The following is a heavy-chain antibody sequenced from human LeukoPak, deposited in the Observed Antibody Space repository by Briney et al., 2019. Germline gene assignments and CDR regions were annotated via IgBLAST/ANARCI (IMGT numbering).Heavy chain of an antibody. CDR1: GFTFSSYA. D-gene: IGHD3-10*01. CDR2: ISGSGGST. J-gene: IGHJ4*02. Sequence: GGSLRLSCAASGFTFSSYAMSWVRRAPGKGLEWVSAISGSGGSTYYADSVKGRFTISRDNSKNTLYLQMNSLRAEDTAVYYCAKDRRGSGSYWSDWGQGTLVTVSS. CDR3: AKDRRGSGSYWSD. V-gene: IGHV3-23*01.